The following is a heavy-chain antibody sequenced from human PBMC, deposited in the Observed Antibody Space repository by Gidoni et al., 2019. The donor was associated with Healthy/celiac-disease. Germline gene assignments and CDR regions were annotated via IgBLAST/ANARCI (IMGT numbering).Heavy chain of an antibody. CDR3: ARGIQYCSGGSCTNSYFDY. CDR1: GFTFSSHA. J-gene: IGHJ4*02. Sequence: QVQLVESGGGVVQPGRSLRLSCAASGFTFSSHAMPWVRQAPGQGLEWVAVISYDGSNKYYADSVKGRFTISRDNSKNTLYLQMNSLRAEDTAVYYCARGIQYCSGGSCTNSYFDYWGQGTLVTVSS. V-gene: IGHV3-30*04. CDR2: ISYDGSNK. D-gene: IGHD2-15*01.